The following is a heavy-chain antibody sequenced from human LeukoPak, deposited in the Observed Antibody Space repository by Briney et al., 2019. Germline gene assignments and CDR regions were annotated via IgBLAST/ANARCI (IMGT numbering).Heavy chain of an antibody. V-gene: IGHV3-74*01. D-gene: IGHD3-10*01. Sequence: GGSLRLSCAASGFTFSSYWIHWVRQVPGKGLVWVSRIATDGSMPSYADSVEGRFTISRDNAKNTVSLQMNSLRVEDTAVYYCARDPHGSGSIHDAFDIWGQGTMVTVSS. CDR3: ARDPHGSGSIHDAFDI. CDR1: GFTFSSYW. J-gene: IGHJ3*02. CDR2: IATDGSMP.